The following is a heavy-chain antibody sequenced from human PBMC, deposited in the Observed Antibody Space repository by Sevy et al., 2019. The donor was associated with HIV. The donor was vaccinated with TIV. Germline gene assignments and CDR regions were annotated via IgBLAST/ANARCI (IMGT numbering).Heavy chain of an antibody. CDR1: GYTLSKLP. V-gene: IGHV1-24*01. J-gene: IGHJ6*02. CDR3: ATLDFWSDYPFYGVDV. Sequence: ASVKVSCKVSGYTLSKLPMHWVRQAPGKGLEWMGGFDPEDGETIYAQKFQGRVIMTEDTSSDTDYMELSSLRSEDTAVYYCATLDFWSDYPFYGVDVWGQGTTVTVSS. CDR2: FDPEDGET. D-gene: IGHD3-3*01.